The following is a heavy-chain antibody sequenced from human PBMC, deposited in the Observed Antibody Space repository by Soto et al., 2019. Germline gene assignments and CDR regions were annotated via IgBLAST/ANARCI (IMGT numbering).Heavy chain of an antibody. CDR2: VYYTGST. CDR3: ARSVAVPGAHIDY. J-gene: IGHJ4*02. V-gene: IGHV4-59*01. Sequence: PLETLSLTCSVSGGSISGSYWSWIRQSPGKGLEWLGYVYYTGSTNYSPSRRSRASISVDTSKNEFSLRLSSVTAADTAVYFCARSVAVPGAHIDYWGQGTQVTVSS. D-gene: IGHD6-19*01. CDR1: GGSISGSY.